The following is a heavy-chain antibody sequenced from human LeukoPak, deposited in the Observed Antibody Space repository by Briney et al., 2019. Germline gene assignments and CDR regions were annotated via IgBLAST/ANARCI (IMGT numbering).Heavy chain of an antibody. Sequence: PGGSLRLSCVGSGFAFGVHAMSWVRQAPGKGPEWVATICSGADLFYAESVKGRFTISRDDPRNTVWLQMNSLRAEDTALYYCAKDWTPHNRVYDCLDAWGQGTQVTVSS. V-gene: IGHV3-23*01. J-gene: IGHJ5*02. CDR2: ICSGADL. CDR1: GFAFGVHA. D-gene: IGHD3-16*01. CDR3: AKDWTPHNRVYDCLDA.